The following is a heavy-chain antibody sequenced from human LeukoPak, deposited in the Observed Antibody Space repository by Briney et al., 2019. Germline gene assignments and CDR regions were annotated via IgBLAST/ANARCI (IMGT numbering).Heavy chain of an antibody. CDR1: GFTFDDYA. D-gene: IGHD2-2*01. CDR3: AKARCSSTSCSDFDY. V-gene: IGHV3-9*03. CDR2: ISWNSGSI. J-gene: IGHJ4*02. Sequence: GGSLRLSCATSGFTFDDYAMHWVRQAPGKGLEWVSGISWNSGSIGYADSVKGRFTISRDNAKNSLYLQMNSLRAEDMALYYCAKARCSSTSCSDFDYWGQGTLVTVSS.